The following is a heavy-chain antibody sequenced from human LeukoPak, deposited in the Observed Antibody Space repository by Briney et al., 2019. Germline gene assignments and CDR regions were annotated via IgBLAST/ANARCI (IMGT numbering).Heavy chain of an antibody. CDR2: IYPGDSDT. D-gene: IGHD3-3*01. CDR1: GYSFTSYW. CDR3: ARQMDYDFWSGYYKGGDNWFDP. Sequence: GESLKISCKGSGYSFTSYWIGWARQMPGKGLEWMGIIYPGDSDTRYSPSFQGQVTISADKSISTAYLQWSSLKASDTAMYYCARQMDYDFWSGYYKGGDNWFDPWGQGTLVTVSS. V-gene: IGHV5-51*01. J-gene: IGHJ5*02.